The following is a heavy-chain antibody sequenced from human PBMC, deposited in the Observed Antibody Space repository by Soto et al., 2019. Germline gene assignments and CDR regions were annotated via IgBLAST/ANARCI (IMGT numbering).Heavy chain of an antibody. CDR3: ARVKYGGDYDFWSGYYYYGMDV. D-gene: IGHD3-3*01. V-gene: IGHV3-7*01. CDR2: IKQDGSEK. J-gene: IGHJ6*02. Sequence: LRLSCAASGFTFSSYWMSWVRRAPGKGLEWVANIKQDGSEKYYVDSVKGRFTISGDNAKNSLYLQMNSLRAEDTAVYYCARVKYGGDYDFWSGYYYYGMDVWGQGTTVTVSS. CDR1: GFTFSSYW.